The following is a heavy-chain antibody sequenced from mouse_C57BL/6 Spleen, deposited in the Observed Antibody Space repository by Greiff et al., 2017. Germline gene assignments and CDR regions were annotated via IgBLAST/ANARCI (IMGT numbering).Heavy chain of an antibody. J-gene: IGHJ1*03. CDR2: IDPSDSYT. CDR1: GYTFTSYW. V-gene: IGHV1-50*01. CDR3: ARRNYYGSSLWYFDV. D-gene: IGHD1-1*01. Sequence: QVQLKQPGAELVKPGASVKLSCKASGYTFTSYWMQWVKQRPGQGLEWIGEIDPSDSYTNYNQKFKGKATLTVDTSSSTAYMQLSSLTSEDSAVYYCARRNYYGSSLWYFDVWGTGTTVTVSS.